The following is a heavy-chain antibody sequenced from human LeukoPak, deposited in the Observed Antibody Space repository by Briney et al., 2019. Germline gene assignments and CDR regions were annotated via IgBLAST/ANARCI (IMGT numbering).Heavy chain of an antibody. CDR1: GVSISSYY. CDR3: ARYRYYDYVWGSSRDYFDY. V-gene: IGHV4-4*07. Sequence: SETLSLTCTVSGVSISSYYWSWIRQSAGKRLEWIGRIYTSGSSNYNPSLKSRVTMSVDTSKNQFSLKLSSVTAADTAVYYCARYRYYDYVWGSSRDYFDYWGQGTLVTVSS. J-gene: IGHJ4*02. D-gene: IGHD3-16*02. CDR2: IYTSGSS.